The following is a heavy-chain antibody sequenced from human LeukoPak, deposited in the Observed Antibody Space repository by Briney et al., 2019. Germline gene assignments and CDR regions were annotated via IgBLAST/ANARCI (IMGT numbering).Heavy chain of an antibody. D-gene: IGHD6-19*01. J-gene: IGHJ4*02. V-gene: IGHV3-74*01. CDR3: ARVSIGWYSFDY. CDR2: INTDGSST. Sequence: GGSLRLSCAASGFTFSSYAMHWVRQAPGKGLVWVSRINTDGSSTSYADSVKGRFTISRDNAKDTVYLQMNSLRAEDTAVYYCARVSIGWYSFDYWGQGTLVTVSS. CDR1: GFTFSSYA.